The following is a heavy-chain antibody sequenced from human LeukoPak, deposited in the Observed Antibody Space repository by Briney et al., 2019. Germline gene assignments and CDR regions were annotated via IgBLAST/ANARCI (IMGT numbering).Heavy chain of an antibody. D-gene: IGHD1-26*01. CDR1: GGSISSYY. J-gene: IGHJ1*01. CDR2: IYYSGST. CDR3: ARGLGELHEYFQH. V-gene: IGHV4-59*01. Sequence: SETLSLTCTASGGSISSYYWSWLRQPPGKGLEWIGYIYYSGSTNYNPSLKSRVTISVDTSKNQFSLKLSSVTAADTAVYYCARGLGELHEYFQHWGQGTLVTVSS.